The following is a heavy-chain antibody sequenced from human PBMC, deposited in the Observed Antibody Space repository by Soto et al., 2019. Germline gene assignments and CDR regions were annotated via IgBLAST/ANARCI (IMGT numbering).Heavy chain of an antibody. CDR1: GFSRSTSGVG. D-gene: IGHD2-15*01. Sequence: QITLKESGPTLVKPTQTLTLTCTFSGFSRSTSGVGVGWIRQPPGKALEWLVFIYWDDDKRYSPSLTSRLTTTKDTAKNQVVLTMTNMDPVDTATYCCAHRVVAATQYNWNGGHFASWGQGILVTVSS. CDR3: AHRVVAATQYNWNGGHFAS. V-gene: IGHV2-5*02. CDR2: IYWDDDK. J-gene: IGHJ4*02.